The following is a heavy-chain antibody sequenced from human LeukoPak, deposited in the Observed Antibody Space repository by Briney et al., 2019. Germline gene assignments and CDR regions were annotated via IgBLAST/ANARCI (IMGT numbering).Heavy chain of an antibody. CDR3: AREARGWAANYYYGMDV. V-gene: IGHV3-21*01. Sequence: GGSLRLSCAASGFTFSSYSMNWVRQAPGKGLEWVSSISSSSSYIYYADSVKGRFTISRDNAKNSLYLQMNSLRAEDTAVYYCAREARGWAANYYYGMDVWGQGTTVTVSS. J-gene: IGHJ6*02. D-gene: IGHD2-15*01. CDR2: ISSSSSYI. CDR1: GFTFSSYS.